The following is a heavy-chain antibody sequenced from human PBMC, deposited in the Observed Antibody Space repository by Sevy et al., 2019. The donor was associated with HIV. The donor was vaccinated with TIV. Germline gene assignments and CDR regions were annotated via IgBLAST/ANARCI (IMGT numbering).Heavy chain of an antibody. CDR3: AKEGGGHYDTEEKAEYYYYYNMDV. V-gene: IGHV3-23*01. CDR1: GFRFDSYG. J-gene: IGHJ6*03. D-gene: IGHD3-22*01. CDR2: VSGSGTRT. Sequence: GGSLRLSCAVSGFRFDSYGMTWVRQAPGKGLEWVSVVSGSGTRTYYADSVKGRFIISRDDSKNTLDLEMNSLRAEDTAIYCCAKEGGGHYDTEEKAEYYYYYNMDVWGKGTTVTVSS.